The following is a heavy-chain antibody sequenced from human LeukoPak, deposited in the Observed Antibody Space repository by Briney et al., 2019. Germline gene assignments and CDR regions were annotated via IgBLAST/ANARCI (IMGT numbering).Heavy chain of an antibody. V-gene: IGHV4-61*01. J-gene: IGHJ3*01. CDR3: ARHISVSYDAFDL. CDR1: GGSISSGSYY. D-gene: IGHD2-21*01. CDR2: VYYTGRT. Sequence: PSETLSLTCTVSGGSISSGSYYWSWIRQPPGKGLKWIAYVYYTGRTLYNPSLESRVTISVDTSKTQISLKLTSVTAADTAVYYCARHISVSYDAFDLGGRGTPAPVSS.